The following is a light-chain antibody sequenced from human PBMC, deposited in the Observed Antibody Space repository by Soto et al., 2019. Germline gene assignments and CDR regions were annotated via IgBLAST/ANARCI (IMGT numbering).Light chain of an antibody. V-gene: IGKV3D-20*02. Sequence: EIVLTQSPGALSLSPGERATLSCRASQSVSSCYLAWYQHKPGQAPRLLIHDASSRATGVPPRFSGSGSGTDFTLTISSLEPEDFAVYYCQQRGTFGQGTRLEIK. CDR2: DAS. J-gene: IGKJ5*01. CDR3: QQRGT. CDR1: QSVSSCY.